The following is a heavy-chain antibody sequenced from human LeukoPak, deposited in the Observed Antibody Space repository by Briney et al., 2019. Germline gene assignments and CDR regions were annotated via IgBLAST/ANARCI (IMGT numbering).Heavy chain of an antibody. V-gene: IGHV3-21*01. J-gene: IGHJ4*02. D-gene: IGHD6-19*01. CDR1: GFTFSSYS. Sequence: GGSLRLSCAASGFTFSSYSMNWVRQAPGKGLEWVSSISSSSSYIYYADSVKGRFTISRDNAKNSLYLQMNSLRAEDTAVYYCARAELDEAVAGTDYWGQGTLVTVSS. CDR2: ISSSSSYI. CDR3: ARAELDEAVAGTDY.